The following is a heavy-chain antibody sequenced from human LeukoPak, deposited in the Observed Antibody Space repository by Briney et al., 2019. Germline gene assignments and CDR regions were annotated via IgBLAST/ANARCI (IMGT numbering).Heavy chain of an antibody. CDR3: ARDYYYGSGSYYLRYNWFDP. Sequence: PSETLSLTCAVYGGSFSGYYWSWIRQPPGKGLEWIGEINHSGSTNYNPSLKSRVTISVDTSKNQFSLKLSSVTAADTAVYYCARDYYYGSGSYYLRYNWFDPWGQGTLVTVSS. J-gene: IGHJ5*02. CDR1: GGSFSGYY. D-gene: IGHD3-10*01. V-gene: IGHV4-34*01. CDR2: INHSGST.